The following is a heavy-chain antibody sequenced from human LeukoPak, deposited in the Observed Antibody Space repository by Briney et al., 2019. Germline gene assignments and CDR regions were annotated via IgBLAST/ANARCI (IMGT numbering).Heavy chain of an antibody. CDR2: IYTSGNT. V-gene: IGHV4-4*09. CDR3: ATRPVRSTWSGVFDS. J-gene: IGHJ4*02. Sequence: SETLSLTCTVSGGSISSYYCSWIRQPPGKGLEWSGYIYTSGNTNYNPSLKSRVTMSVDTSKNQFSLKLSSVTAADTALYYCATRPVRSTWSGVFDSWSRGTLVTVSS. CDR1: GGSISSYY. D-gene: IGHD6-13*01.